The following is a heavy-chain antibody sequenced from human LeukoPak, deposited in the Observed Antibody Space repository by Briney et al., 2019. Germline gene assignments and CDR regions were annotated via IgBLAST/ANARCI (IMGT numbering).Heavy chain of an antibody. Sequence: PSETLSLTCAVYGGSFSGYYWSWIRQPPGKGLEWIGEINHSGSTNYNPSLKSRVTISVDTSKNQFSLKLSSVTAADTAVYYCARGDLGPERGRYYYYGMGVWGQGTTVTISS. CDR1: GGSFSGYY. D-gene: IGHD3-3*01. J-gene: IGHJ6*02. CDR3: ARGDLGPERGRYYYYGMGV. V-gene: IGHV4-34*01. CDR2: INHSGST.